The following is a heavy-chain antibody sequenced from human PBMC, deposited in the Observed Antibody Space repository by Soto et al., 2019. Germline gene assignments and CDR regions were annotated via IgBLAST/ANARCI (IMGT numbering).Heavy chain of an antibody. CDR1: GFIFENFA. Sequence: GGSLRLSCEASGFIFENFAMSWVRQAPGKGLEWVSTLTGSSGVTYYADSVKGRFAISRDNSRNTLSLEMNSLTAEDTAVYYCAKGGATYGLLTHDYWGQGTRVTVSS. J-gene: IGHJ4*02. CDR2: LTGSSGVT. V-gene: IGHV3-23*01. D-gene: IGHD3-9*01. CDR3: AKGGATYGLLTHDY.